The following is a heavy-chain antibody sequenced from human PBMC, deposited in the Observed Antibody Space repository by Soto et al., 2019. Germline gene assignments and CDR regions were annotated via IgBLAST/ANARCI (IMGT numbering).Heavy chain of an antibody. CDR1: GYSFTSYW. CDR2: IDPSDSYT. CDR3: ASLDSIAAAGNWFDP. V-gene: IGHV5-10-1*01. J-gene: IGHJ5*02. D-gene: IGHD6-13*01. Sequence: PGESLKISCKGSGYSFTSYWISWVRQMPGKGLEWMGRIDPSDSYTNYSPSFQGHVTISADKSISTAYLQWSSLKASDTAMYYCASLDSIAAAGNWFDPWGQGTLVTVSS.